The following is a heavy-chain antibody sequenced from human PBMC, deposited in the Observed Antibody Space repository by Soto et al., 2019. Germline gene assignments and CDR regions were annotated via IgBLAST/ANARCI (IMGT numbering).Heavy chain of an antibody. CDR1: GFTFSSDW. V-gene: IGHV3-7*05. Sequence: GGSLRLSCAASGFTFSSDWMSWVRQAPGKGLEWVANINGDGSEKDYVDSVKGRFTISRDNAKNSLYLQMNSLRVEDTAVYYCARAARPWGQGTLVTVSS. J-gene: IGHJ5*02. CDR3: ARAARP. CDR2: INGDGSEK. D-gene: IGHD6-6*01.